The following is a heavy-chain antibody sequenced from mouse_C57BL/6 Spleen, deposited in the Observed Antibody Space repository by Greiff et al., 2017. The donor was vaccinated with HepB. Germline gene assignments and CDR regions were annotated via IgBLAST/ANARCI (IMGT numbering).Heavy chain of an antibody. CDR3: ARYVISYYGNYVNYAMDY. CDR1: GFTFTDYY. D-gene: IGHD2-1*01. J-gene: IGHJ4*01. V-gene: IGHV7-3*01. Sequence: EVQVVESGGGLVQPGGSLSLSCAASGFTFTDYYMSWVRQPPGKALEWLGFIRNKANGYTTEYSASVKGRFTISRDNSQSILYLQMNALRAEDSATYYCARYVISYYGNYVNYAMDYWGQGTSVTVSS. CDR2: IRNKANGYTT.